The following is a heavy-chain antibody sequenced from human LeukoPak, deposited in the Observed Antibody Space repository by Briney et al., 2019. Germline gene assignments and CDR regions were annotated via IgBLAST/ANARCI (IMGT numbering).Heavy chain of an antibody. V-gene: IGHV3-7*04. D-gene: IGHD6-13*01. J-gene: IGHJ4*02. CDR3: ARAAAGLDY. CDR1: EFTFSSHW. Sequence: PGGSLRLSCAVSEFTFSSHWMNWVRQAPGKGLEWVANIKQDGSEKYYVDSVKGRFTISRDNAKNSLYLQMNSLRAEDTAVYYCARAAAGLDYWGRGTLVTVSS. CDR2: IKQDGSEK.